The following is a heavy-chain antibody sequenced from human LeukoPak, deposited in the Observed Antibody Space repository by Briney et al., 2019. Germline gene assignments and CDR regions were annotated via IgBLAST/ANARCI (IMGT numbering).Heavy chain of an antibody. V-gene: IGHV3-7*01. CDR3: ARSYYGSGTSYGMDV. CDR1: GFTFSRHW. D-gene: IGHD3-10*01. CDR2: IKQDGSER. J-gene: IGHJ6*02. Sequence: GGSLRLSCAVSGFTFSRHWMSWVRQAPGKGLEWLANIKQDGSERYYVDSVEGRFTISRDNAKNSLYLQMNSLRAEDTAVYYCARSYYGSGTSYGMDVWGQGTTVTVSS.